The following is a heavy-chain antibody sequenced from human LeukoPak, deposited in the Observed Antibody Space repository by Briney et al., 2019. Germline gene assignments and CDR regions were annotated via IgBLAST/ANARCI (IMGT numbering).Heavy chain of an antibody. CDR3: AREFTSAYSGSSRGL. J-gene: IGHJ4*02. CDR2: ISSSGSTI. V-gene: IGHV3-11*04. CDR1: GFTFSDYY. Sequence: GGSLRLSCAASGFTFSDYYMSWIRQAPGKGLEWVSYISSSGSTIYYADSVKGRFTISRDDAENSLYLQMNSLRGEDTAVYYCAREFTSAYSGSSRGLWGQGTLVTVSS. D-gene: IGHD1-26*01.